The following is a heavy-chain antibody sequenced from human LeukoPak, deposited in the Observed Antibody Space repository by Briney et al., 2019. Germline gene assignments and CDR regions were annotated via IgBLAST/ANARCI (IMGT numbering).Heavy chain of an antibody. CDR3: ARGHYDSSGYYLYYYYYMDV. CDR2: INPSGGST. J-gene: IGHJ6*03. Sequence: ASVKVSCKASGYTFTSYYMHWVRQAPGQGLEWMGIINPSGGSTSYAQKFQGRVTITADESTSTAYMELSSLRSEDTAVYYCARGHYDSSGYYLYYYYYMDVWGKGTTVTISS. V-gene: IGHV1-46*01. CDR1: GYTFTSYY. D-gene: IGHD3-22*01.